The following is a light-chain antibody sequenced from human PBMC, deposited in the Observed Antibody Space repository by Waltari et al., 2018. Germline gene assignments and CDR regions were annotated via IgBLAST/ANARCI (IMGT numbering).Light chain of an antibody. CDR1: SGINVGTYR. J-gene: IGLJ2*01. Sequence: QAVLTQPSSLSASPGASASLTCTLRSGINVGTYRIYWYQQKPGSPPQFLLRYKSDSDKQQGFGVPSRFSGSKDASANAGILLISGLQAEDEADDYCMIWHSSAVVFGGGTKLTVL. CDR2: YKSDSDK. CDR3: MIWHSSAVV. V-gene: IGLV5-45*02.